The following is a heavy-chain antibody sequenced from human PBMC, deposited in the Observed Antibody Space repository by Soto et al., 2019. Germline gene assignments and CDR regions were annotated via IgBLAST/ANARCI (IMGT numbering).Heavy chain of an antibody. J-gene: IGHJ6*02. CDR3: ARYPEYSSSSNYYYGMDV. D-gene: IGHD6-6*01. V-gene: IGHV3-30-3*01. Sequence: GGSLRLSCAASGFTFSSYAMHWVRQAPGKGLEWVAVISYDGSNKYYADSVKGRFTISRDNSKNTLYLQMNSLRAEDTAVYYCARYPEYSSSSNYYYGMDVWGQGTTVTVSS. CDR1: GFTFSSYA. CDR2: ISYDGSNK.